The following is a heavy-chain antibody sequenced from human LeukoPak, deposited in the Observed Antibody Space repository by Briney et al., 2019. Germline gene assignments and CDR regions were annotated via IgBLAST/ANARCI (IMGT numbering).Heavy chain of an antibody. V-gene: IGHV4-34*01. J-gene: IGHJ5*02. Sequence: PSETLSLTXXXXXXXXXGXXWSWIRQPPGKGLEWIGEINHSGSTNYNPSLKSRVTISVDTSKNQFSLKLSSVTAADTAVYYCARGATMVRGVIISRWFDPWGQGTLVTVSS. CDR2: INHSGST. CDR1: XXXXXGXX. CDR3: ARGATMVRGVIISRWFDP. D-gene: IGHD3-10*01.